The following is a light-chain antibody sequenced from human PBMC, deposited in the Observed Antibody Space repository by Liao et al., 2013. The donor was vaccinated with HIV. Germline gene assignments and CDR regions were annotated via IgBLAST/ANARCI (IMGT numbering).Light chain of an antibody. Sequence: SYELTQPPSVSVAPGKTARITCGGNNIGSKSVHWYQQKPGQAPVLVIYYDSDRPSGIPERFSGSNSGNTATLTISRVEAGDEADYSCQVWDSSNDHQGVFGGGTKLTVL. CDR3: QVWDSSNDHQGV. V-gene: IGLV3-21*04. CDR2: YDS. CDR1: NIGSKS. J-gene: IGLJ2*01.